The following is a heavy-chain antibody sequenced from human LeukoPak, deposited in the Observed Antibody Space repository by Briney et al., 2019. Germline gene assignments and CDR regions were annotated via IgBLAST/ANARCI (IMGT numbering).Heavy chain of an antibody. CDR1: GYTFSNYW. CDR3: ARRPPTVVTLSRDALHI. V-gene: IGHV5-51*01. CDR2: IYPADSDT. J-gene: IGHJ3*02. Sequence: PGESLKISCKGSGYTFSNYWIGWVRQMPGKGLEWMGIIYPADSDTTYSPSFRGQVTISADKSNNTAYLQWSSLKASDTAMYYCARRPPTVVTLSRDALHIWGQGTMVTVSS. D-gene: IGHD4-23*01.